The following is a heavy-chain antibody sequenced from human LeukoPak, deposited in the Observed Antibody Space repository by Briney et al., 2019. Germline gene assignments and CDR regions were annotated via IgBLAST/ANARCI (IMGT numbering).Heavy chain of an antibody. D-gene: IGHD2-21*01. CDR1: GFTFSSYA. CDR3: AKDLRSLGYGDNFDY. Sequence: GGSLRLSCAASGFTFSSYAMSWVRQAPGKGLEWVSAISGSGGSTYYADSVKGRFTISRDNSKNTLYLQMNSLRAEDTAVYYCAKDLRSLGYGDNFDYWGQGTLVTVSS. J-gene: IGHJ4*02. CDR2: ISGSGGST. V-gene: IGHV3-23*01.